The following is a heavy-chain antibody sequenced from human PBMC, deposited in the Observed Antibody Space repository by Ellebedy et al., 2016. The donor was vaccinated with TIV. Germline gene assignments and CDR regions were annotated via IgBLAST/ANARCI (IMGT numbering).Heavy chain of an antibody. CDR1: GFTFSSYG. CDR2: IWYDGSNK. CDR3: ARDRQYECTSCYGMDV. Sequence: PGGSLRLSCAASGFTFSSYGMHWVRQAPGNGLEWVAVIWYDGSNKYYADSVKGRFTISRDNSKNTLYLQMNSLRAEDTAGYYCARDRQYECTSCYGMDVWGQGTTVTVSS. J-gene: IGHJ6*02. V-gene: IGHV3-33*01. D-gene: IGHD2-2*01.